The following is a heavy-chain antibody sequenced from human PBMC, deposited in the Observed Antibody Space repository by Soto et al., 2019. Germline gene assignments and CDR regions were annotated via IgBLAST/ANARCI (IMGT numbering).Heavy chain of an antibody. V-gene: IGHV3-15*01. Sequence: GGSLRLSCAASGFTFSNAWMSWVRQATGKGLEWVGRIKSKTDGGTTDYAAPVKGRFTISRDDSKNTLYLQMNSLKTEDTAVYYCTTEIYGDYWGNDAFDIWGQGTMVTVSS. CDR2: IKSKTDGGTT. CDR1: GFTFSNAW. D-gene: IGHD4-17*01. CDR3: TTEIYGDYWGNDAFDI. J-gene: IGHJ3*02.